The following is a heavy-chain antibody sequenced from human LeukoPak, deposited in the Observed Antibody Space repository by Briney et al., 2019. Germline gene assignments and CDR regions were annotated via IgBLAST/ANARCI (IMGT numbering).Heavy chain of an antibody. CDR2: IYYSGST. D-gene: IGHD1-26*01. CDR3: ARVGQAGATDY. Sequence: PSETLSLTCTVSGGSISSSSYYWGWIRQPPGKGLEWIGSIYYSGSTYYNPSLKSRVTISVDTAKNQFSLKLSSVTAADTAVYYCARVGQAGATDYWGQGTLVTVSS. CDR1: GGSISSSSYY. V-gene: IGHV4-39*01. J-gene: IGHJ4*02.